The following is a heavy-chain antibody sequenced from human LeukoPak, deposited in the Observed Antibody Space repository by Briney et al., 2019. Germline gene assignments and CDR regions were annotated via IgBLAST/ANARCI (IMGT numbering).Heavy chain of an antibody. CDR3: ARDFSSSSTVYYYYYMDV. CDR2: IYYSGST. V-gene: IGHV4-39*07. CDR1: GGSISSSSYY. Sequence: SETLSLTCTVSGGSISSSSYYWGWIRQPPGKGLEWIGSIYYSGSTYYNPSLKSRVTISVDTSKNQFSLKLSSVTAADTAVYYCARDFSSSSTVYYYYYMDVWGKGTTVTVSS. J-gene: IGHJ6*03. D-gene: IGHD6-6*01.